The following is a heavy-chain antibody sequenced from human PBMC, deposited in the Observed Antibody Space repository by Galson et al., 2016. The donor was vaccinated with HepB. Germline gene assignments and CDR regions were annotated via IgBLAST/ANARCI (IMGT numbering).Heavy chain of an antibody. J-gene: IGHJ5*02. CDR3: AKDGDYYDFWSGYSNWFDP. CDR2: ISGSGGST. Sequence: SLRLSCAASGFTFSTYAMNWVRQAPGKGLEWVSGISGSGGSTYYADSVKGRFTISRDNSKNTLYPQMNSLRAEDTAVYYCAKDGDYYDFWSGYSNWFDPWGQGTLVTVSS. CDR1: GFTFSTYA. V-gene: IGHV3-23*01. D-gene: IGHD3-3*01.